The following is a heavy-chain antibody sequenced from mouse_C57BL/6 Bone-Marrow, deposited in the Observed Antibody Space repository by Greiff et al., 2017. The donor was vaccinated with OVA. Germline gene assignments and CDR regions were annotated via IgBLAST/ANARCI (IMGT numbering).Heavy chain of an antibody. J-gene: IGHJ2*01. D-gene: IGHD1-1*01. CDR3: AREGYYGSSYGD. V-gene: IGHV5-4*01. CDR2: ISDGGSYT. Sequence: EVKLMESGGGLVKPGGSLKLSCAASGFTFSSYAMSWVRQTPEKRLEWVATISDGGSYTYYPDNVTGRFTISRDNAKNNLYLQMSHLKSEDTAMYYCAREGYYGSSYGDWGQGTTLTVSS. CDR1: GFTFSSYA.